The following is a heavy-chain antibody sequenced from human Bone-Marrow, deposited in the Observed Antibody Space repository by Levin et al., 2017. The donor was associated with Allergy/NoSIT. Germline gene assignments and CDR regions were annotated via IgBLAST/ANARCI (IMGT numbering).Heavy chain of an antibody. CDR1: GFTFDDYA. Sequence: SCAASGFTFDDYAMHWVRQAPGKGLEWVSGISWNSGSIGYADSVKGRFTISRDNAKNSLYLQMNSLRAEDTALYYCAKASGSSGWYVDYWGQGTLVTVSS. CDR3: AKASGSSGWYVDY. V-gene: IGHV3-9*01. CDR2: ISWNSGSI. J-gene: IGHJ4*02. D-gene: IGHD6-19*01.